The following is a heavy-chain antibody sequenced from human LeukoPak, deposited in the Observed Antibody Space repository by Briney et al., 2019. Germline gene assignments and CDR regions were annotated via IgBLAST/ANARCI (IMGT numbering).Heavy chain of an antibody. D-gene: IGHD3-3*01. J-gene: IGHJ4*02. V-gene: IGHV1-69*13. CDR2: IIPIFGTA. CDR3: ARGPNYDFWSGYL. CDR1: GGTFSSYA. Sequence: SVKVSCKASGGTFSSYAISWVRQAPGQGLEWMGGIIPIFGTANYAQKFQGRVTITADESTSIAYMELSSLRSEDTAVYYCARGPNYDFWSGYLWGQGTLVTVSS.